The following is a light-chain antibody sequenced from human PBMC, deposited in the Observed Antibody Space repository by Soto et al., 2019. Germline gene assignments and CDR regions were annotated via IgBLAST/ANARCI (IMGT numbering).Light chain of an antibody. CDR3: QQYGDWPLT. J-gene: IGKJ4*01. Sequence: EIVLTQSPATLSVSPGERATLSCRASQSVGHNFAWYQQKPGQAPRLLIFATSTRATGVPARFSGSGSGTEFTLTISSLQSEAFAVYYCQQYGDWPLTFGGGAKVEIE. V-gene: IGKV3-15*01. CDR2: ATS. CDR1: QSVGHN.